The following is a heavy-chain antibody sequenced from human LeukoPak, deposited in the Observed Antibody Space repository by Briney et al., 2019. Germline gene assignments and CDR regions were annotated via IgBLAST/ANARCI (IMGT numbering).Heavy chain of an antibody. Sequence: GGSLRLSCPASGFAFPNYAMSWVRQAPGKGLEWVSYISSSGSTIYYADSVKGRFTISRDNAKNSLYLQMNSLRAEDTAVYYCARYWVTPSDDAFDIWGQGTMVTVSS. J-gene: IGHJ3*02. V-gene: IGHV3-48*03. CDR3: ARYWVTPSDDAFDI. D-gene: IGHD2-15*01. CDR1: GFAFPNYA. CDR2: ISSSGSTI.